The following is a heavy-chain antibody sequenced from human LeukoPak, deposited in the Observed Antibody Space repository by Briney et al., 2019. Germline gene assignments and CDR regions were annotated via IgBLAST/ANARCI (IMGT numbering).Heavy chain of an antibody. CDR3: ARDTLTFHGYEGLYSSDSNPFDY. D-gene: IGHD5-12*01. V-gene: IGHV3-30-3*01. J-gene: IGHJ4*02. CDR1: GFTFSSYA. CDR2: ISYDGSNK. Sequence: PGGSLRLSCAASGFTFSSYAMHWVRQAPGKGLEWVAVISYDGSNKYYADSVKGRFTISRDNSKNTLYLQMNSLRAEDTAVYYCARDTLTFHGYEGLYSSDSNPFDYWGQGTLVTVSS.